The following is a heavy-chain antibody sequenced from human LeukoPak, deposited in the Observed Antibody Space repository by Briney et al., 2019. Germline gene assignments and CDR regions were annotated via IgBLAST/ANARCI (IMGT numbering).Heavy chain of an antibody. CDR1: GGSISSYY. V-gene: IGHV4-39*07. CDR3: AKKGAAEYSSSSTGFDP. D-gene: IGHD6-6*01. CDR2: IYYSGST. J-gene: IGHJ5*02. Sequence: SETLSLTCTVSGGSISSYYWGWIRQPPGKGLEWIGSIYYSGSTYYNPSLKSRVTISVDMSKNQLSLKLSPVTAADTAVYYCAKKGAAEYSSSSTGFDPWGQGTLVTVSS.